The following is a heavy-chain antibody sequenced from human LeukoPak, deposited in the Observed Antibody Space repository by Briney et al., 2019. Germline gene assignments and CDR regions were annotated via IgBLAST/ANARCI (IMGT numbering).Heavy chain of an antibody. CDR2: IYYSGIT. V-gene: IGHV4-59*01. CDR1: GGSISSYY. J-gene: IGHJ3*02. CDR3: ARENGSSHYDAFDI. Sequence: PSETLSLTCTVSGGSISSYYWTWIRQPPGKGLEWIGYIYYSGITNYNPSLKSRVTISVDTSKNQFSLKLSSVTAADTAVYYCARENGSSHYDAFDIWGQGTMVTVSS. D-gene: IGHD3-10*01.